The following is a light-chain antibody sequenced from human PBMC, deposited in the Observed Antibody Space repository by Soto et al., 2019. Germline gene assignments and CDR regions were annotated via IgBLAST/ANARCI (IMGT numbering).Light chain of an antibody. CDR2: DVS. J-gene: IGLJ1*01. Sequence: QSALTQPASVSGSPGQSITISCTGTSSDVGGYNYVSWYQHHPGKAPKLMIYDVSNRPSGVSNRFSGSKSGNTASLTISGLQAEDEAHYYCSSYTSTSTLIFGTGTKLTVL. CDR1: SSDVGGYNY. CDR3: SSYTSTSTLI. V-gene: IGLV2-14*03.